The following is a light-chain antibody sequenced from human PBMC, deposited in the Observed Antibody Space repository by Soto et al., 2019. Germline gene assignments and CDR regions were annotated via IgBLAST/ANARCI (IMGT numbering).Light chain of an antibody. CDR3: QEYGSSRT. J-gene: IGKJ1*01. CDR2: GAS. V-gene: IGKV3-20*01. CDR1: QSLSNNY. Sequence: DIVLTQSPGTLSLSPGERATLSCRASQSLSNNYLAWYQQKPGQPPRLLIYGASSRATGIPDRFSGSGSGTDFTIAISRLEPEDFAVYYCQEYGSSRTFGLGTKVEI.